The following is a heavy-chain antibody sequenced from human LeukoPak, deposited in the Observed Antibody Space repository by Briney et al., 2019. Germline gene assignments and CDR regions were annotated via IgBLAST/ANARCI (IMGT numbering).Heavy chain of an antibody. Sequence: PGGSLRLSCAASGFTFSSYSMNWVRQAPGKGLEWVSYISSSSSTIYYAESVKGRFTISRDNAKNSLYLQMNSLRAEDTAVYYCARDSGGYGLDYFDYWGQGTLVTVSS. CDR1: GFTFSSYS. J-gene: IGHJ4*02. V-gene: IGHV3-48*01. CDR3: ARDSGGYGLDYFDY. D-gene: IGHD5-18*01. CDR2: ISSSSSTI.